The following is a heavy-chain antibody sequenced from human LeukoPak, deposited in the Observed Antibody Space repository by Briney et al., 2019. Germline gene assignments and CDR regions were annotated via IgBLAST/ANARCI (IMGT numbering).Heavy chain of an antibody. CDR3: AIVDIVATAIDY. Sequence: SETLSLTCAVYGGSFSGYYWSWIRQPPGKGLEWIGEINHSGSTNCNPSLKSRVTISVDTSKNQFSLKLTSVTAADTAVYYCAIVDIVATAIDYWGQGTLVTVSS. V-gene: IGHV4-34*01. CDR2: INHSGST. D-gene: IGHD5-12*01. J-gene: IGHJ4*02. CDR1: GGSFSGYY.